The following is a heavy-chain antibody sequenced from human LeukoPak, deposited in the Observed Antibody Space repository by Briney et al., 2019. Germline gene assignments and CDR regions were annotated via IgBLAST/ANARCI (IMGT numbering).Heavy chain of an antibody. Sequence: QPGRSLRLSCTASGFTFGDYAMSWFRQAPGKGLEWVGFIRSKAYGGTTEYAASVKGRFTISRDDSKGIAYLQMNSLKTEDTAVYYCTRTYSSGSYYFDYWGQGTLVTVSS. V-gene: IGHV3-49*03. J-gene: IGHJ4*02. D-gene: IGHD6-19*01. CDR2: IRSKAYGGTT. CDR1: GFTFGDYA. CDR3: TRTYSSGSYYFDY.